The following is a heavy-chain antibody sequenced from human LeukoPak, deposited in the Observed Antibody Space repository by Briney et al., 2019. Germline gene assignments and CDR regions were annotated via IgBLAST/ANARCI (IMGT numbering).Heavy chain of an antibody. D-gene: IGHD6-19*01. V-gene: IGHV1-46*01. J-gene: IGHJ4*02. CDR3: AREGSGWYGNFDY. CDR1: GYTFTSYY. CDR2: IYTSDGSA. Sequence: ASVKVSCKASGYTFTSYYMHWVRQAPGQGPEWMGIIYTSDGSARYAQKFQGRVTMTRDTSISTAYMEVSRLRSDDTAVYYCAREGSGWYGNFDYWGQGTLVTVSS.